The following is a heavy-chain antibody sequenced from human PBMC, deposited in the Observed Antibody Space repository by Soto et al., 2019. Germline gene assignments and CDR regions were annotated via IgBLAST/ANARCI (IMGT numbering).Heavy chain of an antibody. CDR1: GFTFSGSA. Sequence: GGSLRLSCAASGFTFSGSAMHWVRQASGKGLEWVGRIRSKANSYATAYAASVKGRFTISRDDSKNTAYLQMNSLKTEDTAVYYCTRLLNIVVVPAAMRSPYYYMDVWGKGTTVTVSS. CDR3: TRLLNIVVVPAAMRSPYYYMDV. J-gene: IGHJ6*03. CDR2: IRSKANSYAT. V-gene: IGHV3-73*01. D-gene: IGHD2-2*01.